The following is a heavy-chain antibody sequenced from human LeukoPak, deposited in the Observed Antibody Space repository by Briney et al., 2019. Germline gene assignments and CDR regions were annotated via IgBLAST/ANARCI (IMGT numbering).Heavy chain of an antibody. J-gene: IGHJ5*02. CDR3: ARAIAAVTNWFDP. CDR2: IYCSGST. V-gene: IGHV4-39*01. Sequence: SETLSLTCTVSGGSISSSSYYWGWIRQPPGTALEWIGSIYCSGSTYYNPSLKSRVTISVDTSKNQFSLKLSSVTAADTAVYYCARAIAAVTNWFDPWGQGTLVTVSS. CDR1: GGSISSSSYY. D-gene: IGHD6-13*01.